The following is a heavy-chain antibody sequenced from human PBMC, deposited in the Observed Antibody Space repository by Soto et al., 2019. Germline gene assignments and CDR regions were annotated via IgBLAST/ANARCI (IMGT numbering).Heavy chain of an antibody. CDR3: VRGDGDRYDGNGYLGRH. CDR1: GFTFSSYW. CDR2: IKSDGSGT. V-gene: IGHV3-74*01. D-gene: IGHD3-22*01. J-gene: IGHJ4*02. Sequence: PGGSLRLSCAASGFTFSSYWMHWVRQAPGKGLVWVSRIKSDGSGTYYAGSVEGRFTISRDNAQNTVYLQMNSLRAEDTAAYYCVRGDGDRYDGNGYLGRHWGQGTLVTVSS.